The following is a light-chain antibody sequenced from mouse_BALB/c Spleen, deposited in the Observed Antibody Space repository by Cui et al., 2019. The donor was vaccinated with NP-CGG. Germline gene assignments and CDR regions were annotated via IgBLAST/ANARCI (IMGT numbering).Light chain of an antibody. Sequence: QAAVTQESALTTSPGETVTLTCRSSTGAVTTSNYANWVQEKPDHLFTGLIGCTNNRTPGVPARFSGSLIGDKAALTITGAQTEDEAIYFCALWYSNHWVFGGGTKLTVL. J-gene: IGLJ1*01. CDR2: CTN. CDR3: ALWYSNHWV. V-gene: IGLV1*01. CDR1: TGAVTTSNY.